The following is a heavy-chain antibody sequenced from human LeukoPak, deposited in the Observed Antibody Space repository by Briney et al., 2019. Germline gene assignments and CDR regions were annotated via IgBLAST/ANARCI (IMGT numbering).Heavy chain of an antibody. CDR2: ISGSGGST. Sequence: GGPLRLSCAASGFTFSSYAMSWVRQAPGKGLEWVSAISGSGGSTYYADSVKGRFTISRDNSKNTLYLQMNSLRAEDTAVYYCAKRGGRNDFWSGYYTGVDYWGQGTLVTVPS. J-gene: IGHJ4*02. CDR3: AKRGGRNDFWSGYYTGVDY. CDR1: GFTFSSYA. D-gene: IGHD3-3*01. V-gene: IGHV3-23*01.